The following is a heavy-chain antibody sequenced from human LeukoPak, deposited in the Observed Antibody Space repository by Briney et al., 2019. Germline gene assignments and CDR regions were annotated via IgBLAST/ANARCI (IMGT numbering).Heavy chain of an antibody. J-gene: IGHJ4*02. CDR2: IYYSGST. Sequence: SETLSLTCTVSGGSISRYYWTWIRQPPGKGLEWIGYIYYSGSTKYNPSLKSRVTMSVDTSKNQFSLKLRSVTAADTAVYYCARLVQLWPYYFDYWGRGTLVTVSS. V-gene: IGHV4-59*08. CDR3: ARLVQLWPYYFDY. CDR1: GGSISRYY. D-gene: IGHD1-1*01.